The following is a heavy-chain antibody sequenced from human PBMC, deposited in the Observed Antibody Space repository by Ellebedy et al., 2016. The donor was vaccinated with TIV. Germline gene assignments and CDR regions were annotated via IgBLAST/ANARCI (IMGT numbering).Heavy chain of an antibody. CDR1: DGSTSGYY. J-gene: IGHJ5*02. Sequence: MPSETLSLTCTVSDGSTSGYYWSRIRQPPGKGLEWIGYIHYSGSTSYNPSLKSRVTLSVDRSKNEISLRVTSVTAADTAVYFCARGSGAFDPWGQGTPVTVSS. CDR2: IHYSGST. D-gene: IGHD1-26*01. CDR3: ARGSGAFDP. V-gene: IGHV4-59*08.